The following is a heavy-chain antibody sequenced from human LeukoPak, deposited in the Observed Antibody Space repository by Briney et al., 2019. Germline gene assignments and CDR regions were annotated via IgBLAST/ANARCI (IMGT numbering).Heavy chain of an antibody. CDR1: GFSFSTFV. CDR3: VYQVQGVVK. CDR2: MSGDGART. Sequence: GGSLRLSRSASGFSFSTFVMHWVRQAPGKGLGYVSGMSGDGARTYYADSVKGRFTISRDNSKNTLYVQMTSLRVEDTAVYYCVYQVQGVVKWGQGTLVTVSS. J-gene: IGHJ4*02. D-gene: IGHD3-3*01. V-gene: IGHV3-64*05.